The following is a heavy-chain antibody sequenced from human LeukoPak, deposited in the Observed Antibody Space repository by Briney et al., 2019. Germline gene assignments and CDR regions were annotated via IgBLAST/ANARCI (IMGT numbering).Heavy chain of an antibody. CDR3: ARAGVDTESFDY. Sequence: SETLSLICTVSGGSISSYYWSWIRQPPGKGLEWIGYIYYSGSTNYNPSLKSRVTISVDTSKNQFSLKLSSVTAADTAVYYCARAGVDTESFDYWGQGTLVTVSS. D-gene: IGHD5-18*01. J-gene: IGHJ4*02. CDR2: IYYSGST. V-gene: IGHV4-59*08. CDR1: GGSISSYY.